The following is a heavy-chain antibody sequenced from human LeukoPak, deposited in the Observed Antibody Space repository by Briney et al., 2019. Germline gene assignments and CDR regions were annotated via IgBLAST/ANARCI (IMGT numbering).Heavy chain of an antibody. CDR3: ARGGGFYPNDAFDI. CDR2: IYYSGST. V-gene: IGHV4-59*01. CDR1: GGSISSYY. J-gene: IGHJ3*02. Sequence: KPSETLSLTRTVPGGSISSYYWSWIRQPPGKGLELIGYIYYSGSTNYNPSLKSRVTISVDTSKNQFSLKLSSVTAADTAVYYCARGGGFYPNDAFDIWGQGTMVTVSS.